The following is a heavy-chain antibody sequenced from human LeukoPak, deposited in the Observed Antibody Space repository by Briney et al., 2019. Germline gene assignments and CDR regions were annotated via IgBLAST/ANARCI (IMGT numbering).Heavy chain of an antibody. CDR1: GFTFSSYT. CDR2: ISSSSSFK. D-gene: IGHD6-19*01. J-gene: IGHJ6*02. V-gene: IGHV3-21*06. CDR3: ARYSEDSSGWYSDYYYGMDV. Sequence: GGSLRLSCVGSGFTFSSYTVNWVRQAPGKRLEWVSSISSSSSFKQYADSAKGRFTISRDNAKNSLYLQMSGLRGEDTAVYYCARYSEDSSGWYSDYYYGMDVWGQGTTVTVSS.